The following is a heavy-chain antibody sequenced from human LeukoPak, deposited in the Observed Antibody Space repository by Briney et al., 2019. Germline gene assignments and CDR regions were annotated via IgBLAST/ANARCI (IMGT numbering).Heavy chain of an antibody. D-gene: IGHD3-16*01. CDR2: IYTSGSI. CDR3: AGMIGYFDY. CDR1: GASVSSGNYY. V-gene: IGHV4-61*02. Sequence: SPTLSLTCTVSGASVSSGNYYWSWIRQPAGKRLEWIGRIYTSGSINYNPSLKSRVTISVDTSKNQFSLKLSSVTAADTAVYYCAGMIGYFDYWGQGTLVTVSS. J-gene: IGHJ4*02.